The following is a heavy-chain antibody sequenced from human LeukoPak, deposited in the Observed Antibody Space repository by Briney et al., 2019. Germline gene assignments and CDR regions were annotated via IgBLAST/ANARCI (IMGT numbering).Heavy chain of an antibody. V-gene: IGHV1-2*02. J-gene: IGHJ4*02. CDR3: ARGRDRGASAPFDY. Sequence: ASVKVSCKASGYTFTDYYMHWVRQAPGQGPEWMGWINSNSGATNYAQKFQGRVTMTRDTSISTVYMELSSLRSDDTAVYYCARGRDRGASAPFDYWGQGTLVTVSS. CDR1: GYTFTDYY. CDR2: INSNSGAT. D-gene: IGHD1-26*01.